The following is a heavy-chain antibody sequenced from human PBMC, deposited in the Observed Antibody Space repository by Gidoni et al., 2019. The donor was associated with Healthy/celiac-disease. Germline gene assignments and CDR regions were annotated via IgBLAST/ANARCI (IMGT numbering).Heavy chain of an antibody. CDR1: GFTFSSYG. Sequence: QVQLVESGGGVVQPGRSLRLSCAASGFTFSSYGMPWFRQAPGKGLEWVAVIWYEGSNKYYADSVKGRFTISRDNSKNTLYLQMNSLRAEDTAVYYCARGRTVRGVIDYWGQGTLVTVSS. CDR3: ARGRTVRGVIDY. D-gene: IGHD3-10*01. CDR2: IWYEGSNK. J-gene: IGHJ4*02. V-gene: IGHV3-33*01.